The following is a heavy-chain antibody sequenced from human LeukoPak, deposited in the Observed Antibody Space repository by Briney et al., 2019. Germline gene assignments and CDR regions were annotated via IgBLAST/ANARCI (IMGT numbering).Heavy chain of an antibody. Sequence: GGSLRLSCAASEFTFTNYAMHWVRQAPGRGLEWVAVISYDGSNKYYADSVKGRFTISRDNSRNTLYLQMNSLRAEDTAVYYCARDREYYNLLTGYKVSHYFDYWGQGTLVTVSS. V-gene: IGHV3-30*04. D-gene: IGHD3-9*01. CDR3: ARDREYYNLLTGYKVSHYFDY. CDR2: ISYDGSNK. J-gene: IGHJ4*02. CDR1: EFTFTNYA.